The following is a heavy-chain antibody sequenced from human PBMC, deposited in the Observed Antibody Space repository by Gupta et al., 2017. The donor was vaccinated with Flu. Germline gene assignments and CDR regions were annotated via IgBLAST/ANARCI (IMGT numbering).Heavy chain of an antibody. CDR2: IDPENGKT. CDR1: GYTFTDFY. V-gene: IGHV1-69-2*01. J-gene: IGHJ4*02. D-gene: IGHD4-11*01. Sequence: EVQLVQSGAQLKKPGSTVKISCKVSGYTFTDFYMHWVQQAPGKGLEWVGLIDPENGKTQYAEKFQGRVTMTADTSADTAYMELSSLRSEDTAVYYCLTTPTVGGAGGGQGTLVTVSS. CDR3: LTTPTVGGAG.